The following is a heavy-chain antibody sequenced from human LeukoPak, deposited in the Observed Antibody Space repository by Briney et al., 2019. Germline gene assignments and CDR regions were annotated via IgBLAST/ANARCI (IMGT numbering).Heavy chain of an antibody. V-gene: IGHV1-24*01. CDR3: ATDWLYSSGCPVN. CDR2: FDPEDGET. D-gene: IGHD6-19*01. CDR1: GYTLTELS. J-gene: IGHJ4*02. Sequence: GASVKVSCKVSGYTLTELSMHWGGQLPGKGLEWRGGFDPEDGETIYAQKFQGRVTMTEDTSTDTAYMELSSLRSEDTAVYYCATDWLYSSGCPVNWGQGTLVTVSS.